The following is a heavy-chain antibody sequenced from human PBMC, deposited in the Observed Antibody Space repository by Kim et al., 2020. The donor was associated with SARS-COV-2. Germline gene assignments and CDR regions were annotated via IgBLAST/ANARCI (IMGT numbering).Heavy chain of an antibody. Sequence: GGSLRLSCAASGFTVSSNYMSWVRQAPGKGLEWVSVIYSGGSTYYADSVKGRFTISRDNSKNTLYLQMNSLRAEDTAVYYCASIQGYSSSQMADYWGQGTLVTVSS. CDR1: GFTVSSNY. D-gene: IGHD6-13*01. J-gene: IGHJ4*02. V-gene: IGHV3-53*01. CDR3: ASIQGYSSSQMADY. CDR2: IYSGGST.